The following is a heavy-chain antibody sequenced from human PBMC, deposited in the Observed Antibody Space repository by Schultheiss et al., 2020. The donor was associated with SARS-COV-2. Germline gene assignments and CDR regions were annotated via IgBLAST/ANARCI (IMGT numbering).Heavy chain of an antibody. Sequence: GSLRLSCTVSGGSISSYYWSWIRQPPGKGLEWIGYIYYSGSTNYNPSLKSRVTISVDTSKNQFSLKLSSVTAADTAVYYCALFGGIAALKGYYMDVWGKGTTVTVSS. V-gene: IGHV4-59*08. D-gene: IGHD6-13*01. J-gene: IGHJ6*03. CDR1: GGSISSYY. CDR3: ALFGGIAALKGYYMDV. CDR2: IYYSGST.